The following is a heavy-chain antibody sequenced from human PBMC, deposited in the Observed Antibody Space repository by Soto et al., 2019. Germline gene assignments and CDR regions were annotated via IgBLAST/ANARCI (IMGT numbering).Heavy chain of an antibody. CDR2: ISYDGSNK. V-gene: IGHV3-30-3*01. CDR1: GFTFSSYA. D-gene: IGHD4-17*01. CDR3: ARESTVTSWPRAHFRH. Sequence: TGGSLRLSCAASGFTFSSYAMHWVRQAPGKGLEWVAVISYDGSNKYYADSVKGRFTISRDNSKNTLYLQMNSLRAEDTAVYYCARESTVTSWPRAHFRHWGQGTLATVSS. J-gene: IGHJ1*01.